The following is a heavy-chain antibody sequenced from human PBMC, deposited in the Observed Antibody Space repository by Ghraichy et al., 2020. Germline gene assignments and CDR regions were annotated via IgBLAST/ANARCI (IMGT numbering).Heavy chain of an antibody. J-gene: IGHJ2*01. CDR2: IYYSGST. Sequence: GSLSLTCTVSGGSLSTYYWNWIRQPPGKGLEWIGYIYYSGSTNYNPSLKGRVTISVDTSMNQFSLKLNSVTAADTAVYFCARDSPDYWYFDLWGRGTLVTVSS. V-gene: IGHV4-59*01. CDR3: ARDSPDYWYFDL. CDR1: GGSLSTYY.